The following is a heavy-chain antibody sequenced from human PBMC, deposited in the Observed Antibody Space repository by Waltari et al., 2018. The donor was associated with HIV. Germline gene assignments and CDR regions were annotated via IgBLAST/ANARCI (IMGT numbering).Heavy chain of an antibody. Sequence: EVQLVESGGGLVQPGGSLRLSCAGSGFNFATYWMTGVRQAPGRGMEWVANIRLDGSETHYVESVKGRFTISRDNSKDSVYLQMNTLRFDDTAIYYCARDSNGGDYWGQGTLVTVSS. D-gene: IGHD2-21*01. V-gene: IGHV3-7*01. CDR1: GFNFATYW. CDR3: ARDSNGGDY. CDR2: IRLDGSET. J-gene: IGHJ4*02.